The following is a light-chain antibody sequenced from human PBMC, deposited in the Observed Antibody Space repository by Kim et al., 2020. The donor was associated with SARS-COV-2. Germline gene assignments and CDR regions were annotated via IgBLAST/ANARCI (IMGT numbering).Light chain of an antibody. CDR3: QSYDTSLSGSV. V-gene: IGLV1-40*01. J-gene: IGLJ2*01. CDR1: NSHIGAGYD. Sequence: QTVTIPCTGSNSHIGAGYDVHWYQHLPGPAPNLLIYGNRNRPSGLPDRFSGSKSGTSASLAITGLQAEDEADYYCQSYDTSLSGSVFGGGPQLTVL. CDR2: GNR.